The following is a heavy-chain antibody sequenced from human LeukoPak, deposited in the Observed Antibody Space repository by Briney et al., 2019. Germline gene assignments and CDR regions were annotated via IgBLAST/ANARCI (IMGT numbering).Heavy chain of an antibody. CDR2: INSDGSST. J-gene: IGHJ3*02. CDR3: ARDMRIQPWAFDM. CDR1: GFTFSSYW. Sequence: GGSLRLSCAASGFTFSSYWMHWVRQAPGKGLVWVSRINSDGSSTSYAGSVKGRFTISRGNAKNTLYLQMNSLRAEDTAVYYCARDMRIQPWAFDMWGQGTMVTVSS. D-gene: IGHD5-18*01. V-gene: IGHV3-74*01.